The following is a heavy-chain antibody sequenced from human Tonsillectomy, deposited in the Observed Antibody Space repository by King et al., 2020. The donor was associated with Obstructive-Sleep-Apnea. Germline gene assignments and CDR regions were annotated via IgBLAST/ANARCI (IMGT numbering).Heavy chain of an antibody. CDR1: GFTFSSYA. D-gene: IGHD3-3*01. Sequence: VQLVESGGGLVQPGGSLRLSCAASGFTFSSYAMSWVRQAPGKGLEWVSVISGSGGSTYYADSVKGRFTISRDNSKNTLYLQMNSLRAEDTAVYYCAKVGGYDFWSGSQYYVDYWGQGTLAT. CDR3: AKVGGYDFWSGSQYYVDY. CDR2: ISGSGGST. J-gene: IGHJ4*02. V-gene: IGHV3-23*04.